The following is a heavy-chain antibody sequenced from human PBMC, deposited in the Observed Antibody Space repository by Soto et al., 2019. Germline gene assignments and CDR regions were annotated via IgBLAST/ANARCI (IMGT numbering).Heavy chain of an antibody. V-gene: IGHV4-4*02. Sequence: QVQLQESGPGLVKPSGTLSLTCAVSSGSISSSNWWRWVRQPPGKGLEWIGEIYHSGSTNYNPSLKSRVTISVDKSKNQFSLKMSSVTAADTAVYYCARGGDVVVPAAEAGWFDPWGQGTLVTVSS. D-gene: IGHD2-2*01. J-gene: IGHJ5*02. CDR1: SGSISSSNW. CDR3: ARGGDVVVPAAEAGWFDP. CDR2: IYHSGST.